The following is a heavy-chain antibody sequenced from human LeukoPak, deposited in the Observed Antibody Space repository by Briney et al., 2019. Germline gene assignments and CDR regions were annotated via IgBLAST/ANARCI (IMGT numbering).Heavy chain of an antibody. V-gene: IGHV1-2*02. CDR2: INPNSGAT. Sequence: ASVKVSCKASGYTFIGYYMHWVRQAPGQGLEWMGGINPNSGATNYAQKFQGRVTMTRDRSINTAYMELSRLRSDETAVYYCAREGESSADAFDIWGQGTKVTVSS. J-gene: IGHJ3*02. CDR1: GYTFIGYY. D-gene: IGHD3-22*01. CDR3: AREGESSADAFDI.